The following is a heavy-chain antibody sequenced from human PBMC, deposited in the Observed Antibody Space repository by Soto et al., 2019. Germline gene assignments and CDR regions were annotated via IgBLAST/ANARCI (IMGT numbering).Heavy chain of an antibody. D-gene: IGHD3-10*01. CDR2: INWNSGSI. Sequence: ALRLSCAASGFTFDDYSMHGVRQAPGKGLEWVSGINWNSGSIGYADSVKGRFTISRDDAKTSLYLQMNSLRAEDTALYYCAKDRGSGSYAANYYYYGMDVWGQGTTVTVSS. V-gene: IGHV3-9*01. CDR1: GFTFDDYS. J-gene: IGHJ6*02. CDR3: AKDRGSGSYAANYYYYGMDV.